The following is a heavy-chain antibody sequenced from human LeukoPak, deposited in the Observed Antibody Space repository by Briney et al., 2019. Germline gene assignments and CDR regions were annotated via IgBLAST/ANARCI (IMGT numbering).Heavy chain of an antibody. D-gene: IGHD6-6*01. CDR3: ARRKEYSSSRGFDP. Sequence: SETLSLTCTVSGGSISSSSYYWGWIRQPPGKGLEWIGSIYHSGSTNYNPSLKSRVTISVDTSKNQFSLKLSSVTAADTAVYYCARRKEYSSSRGFDPWGQGTLVTVSS. CDR2: IYHSGST. V-gene: IGHV4-39*07. J-gene: IGHJ5*02. CDR1: GGSISSSSYY.